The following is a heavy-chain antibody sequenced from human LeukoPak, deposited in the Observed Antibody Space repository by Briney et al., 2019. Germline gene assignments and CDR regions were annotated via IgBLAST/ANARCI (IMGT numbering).Heavy chain of an antibody. CDR1: GFTFSSYW. Sequence: PRGSLRLSCAASGFTFSSYWMSWVRQAPGKGLEWVAYIKQDRSEKYYVDSVKGRFTISRDNAKNSLYLQMNSLRAEDTAVYYGARVDLSGSGSYDRFDYWGQGTLVTVSS. V-gene: IGHV3-7*01. CDR3: ARVDLSGSGSYDRFDY. J-gene: IGHJ4*02. D-gene: IGHD3-10*01. CDR2: IKQDRSEK.